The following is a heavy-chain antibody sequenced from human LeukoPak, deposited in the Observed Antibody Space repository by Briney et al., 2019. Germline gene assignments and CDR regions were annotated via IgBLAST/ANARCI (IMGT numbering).Heavy chain of an antibody. CDR1: GFTFSSYD. CDR3: ARTYCNNTSCSFGWWFDP. J-gene: IGHJ5*02. V-gene: IGHV3-23*01. CDR2: IVGSGGST. D-gene: IGHD2-2*01. Sequence: GGSLRLSCAASGFTFSSYDMSWVRQAPGKGLEWVSPIVGSGGSTSYADSVKGRFTVSRNNSKNTLYLQMNSMRAEDTAVYYCARTYCNNTSCSFGWWFDPWGQGTLVTVSS.